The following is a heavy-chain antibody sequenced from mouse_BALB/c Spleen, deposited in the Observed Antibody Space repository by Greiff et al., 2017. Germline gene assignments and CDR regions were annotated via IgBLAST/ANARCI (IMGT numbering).Heavy chain of an antibody. V-gene: IGHV1-87*01. CDR2: IYPGDGDT. Sequence: QVQLQQSGAELARPGASVKLSCKASGYTFTSYWMQWVKQRPGQGLEWIGAIYPGDGDTRYTQKFKGKATLTADKSSSTAYMQLSSLASEDSAVYYCARNYDGAYWGQGTLVTVSA. CDR1: GYTFTSYW. J-gene: IGHJ3*01. CDR3: ARNYDGAY. D-gene: IGHD2-4*01.